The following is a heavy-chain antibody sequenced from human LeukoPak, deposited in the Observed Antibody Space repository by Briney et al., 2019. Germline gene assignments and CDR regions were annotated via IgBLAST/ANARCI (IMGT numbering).Heavy chain of an antibody. CDR3: ARERDAANLGDFDY. Sequence: GESLKISCKGSGYSFTRYWIGWVRQMPGKGLEWMGIIYPGDSDTRYSPSFQGQVTISADKSITTAYLQWSSLKASDTAMYYCARERDAANLGDFDYWGQGTLVTVSS. J-gene: IGHJ4*02. D-gene: IGHD2-15*01. CDR2: IYPGDSDT. CDR1: GYSFTRYW. V-gene: IGHV5-51*01.